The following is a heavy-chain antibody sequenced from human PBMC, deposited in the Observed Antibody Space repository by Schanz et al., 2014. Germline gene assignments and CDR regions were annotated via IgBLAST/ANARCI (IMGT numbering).Heavy chain of an antibody. CDR3: ARPRFDYGEVDY. CDR1: GFTFSDHY. CDR2: IKQDGSEK. Sequence: PGGSLRLSCAASGFTFSDHYMDWVRQAPGKGLEWVANIKQDGSEKYYVDAVKGRFTISRDNAKNSMYLHMKSLRGEDTAVYYCARPRFDYGEVDYWGQGTLVTVSS. D-gene: IGHD4-17*01. J-gene: IGHJ4*02. V-gene: IGHV3-7*01.